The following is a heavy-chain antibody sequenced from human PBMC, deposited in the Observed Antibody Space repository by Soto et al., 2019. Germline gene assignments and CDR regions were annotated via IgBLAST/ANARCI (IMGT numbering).Heavy chain of an antibody. J-gene: IGHJ4*02. CDR2: ILNDGVNK. D-gene: IGHD7-27*01. CDR3: AKDRINWGFDY. CDR1: GLTFRKSG. Sequence: QVQLVESGGGVVQPGTSLRLSCAVSGLTFRKSGMHWVRQAPGKGLEWVALILNDGVNKYYADSVKGRFIISRDNSKNTLSLQMNNLRVEDTAVYYCAKDRINWGFDYWGQGTLVTVSS. V-gene: IGHV3-33*06.